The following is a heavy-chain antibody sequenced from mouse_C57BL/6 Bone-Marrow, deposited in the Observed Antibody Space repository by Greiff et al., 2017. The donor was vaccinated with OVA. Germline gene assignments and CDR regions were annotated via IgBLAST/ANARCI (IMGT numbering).Heavy chain of an antibody. CDR2: ISHLAYSI. J-gene: IGHJ4*01. V-gene: IGHV5-15*04. Sequence: DVHLVESGGGLVQPGGSLKLSCAASGFTFSDYGMAWVRQAPRKGLEWVAFISHLAYSIYYADTVTGRFTISRETATNTLYLEMSSLRSEDTAMDYCARRGVYCGDAMDYWGQGTSVTVSS. D-gene: IGHD1-2*01. CDR1: GFTFSDYG. CDR3: ARRGVYCGDAMDY.